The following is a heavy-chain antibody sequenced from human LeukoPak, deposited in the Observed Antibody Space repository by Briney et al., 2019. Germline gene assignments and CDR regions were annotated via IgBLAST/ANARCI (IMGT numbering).Heavy chain of an antibody. V-gene: IGHV3-30*06. Sequence: GGSLRLSCAASGFTFSNYGMHWVRQVPGKGLEWVAVISYDARSYFHVDSVRGRFTISRDNSKNTLYLQMNSLRAEDTAVYYCAKAVAGYWGQGTLVTVSS. CDR3: AKAVAGY. D-gene: IGHD6-19*01. J-gene: IGHJ4*02. CDR1: GFTFSNYG. CDR2: ISYDARSY.